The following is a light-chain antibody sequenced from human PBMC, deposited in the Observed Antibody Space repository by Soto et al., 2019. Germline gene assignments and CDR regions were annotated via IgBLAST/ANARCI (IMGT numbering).Light chain of an antibody. Sequence: DIHMTQSPSSLSPSVGDRVTLTCRASQSISRHLNWYQQKPGRAPRXLIYGSSNLQGGVPSRFSGSGSGTDLTLTISSLLPEDVETYDCQQGYSTPVTFGQGTRLENK. V-gene: IGKV1-39*01. CDR1: QSISRH. CDR3: QQGYSTPVT. J-gene: IGKJ5*01. CDR2: GSS.